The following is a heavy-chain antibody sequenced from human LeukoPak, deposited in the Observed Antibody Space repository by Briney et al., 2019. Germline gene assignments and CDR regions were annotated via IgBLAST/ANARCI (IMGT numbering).Heavy chain of an antibody. CDR2: INAGNGNT. CDR3: ARSGTFDWFFDY. V-gene: IGHV1-3*01. CDR1: GYTFTSYA. D-gene: IGHD3-9*01. J-gene: IGHJ4*02. Sequence: VASVKVSCKASGYTFTSYAMHWVRQAPGQRLEWMGWINAGNGNTKYSQKFQGRVTITRDTSASTAYMELSSLRSEDTAVYYCARSGTFDWFFDYWGQGTLVTVSS.